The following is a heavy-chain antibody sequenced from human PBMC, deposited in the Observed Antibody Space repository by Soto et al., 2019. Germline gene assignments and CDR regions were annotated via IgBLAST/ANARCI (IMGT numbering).Heavy chain of an antibody. CDR3: APNRGIAVAA. CDR1: GGTFSSYT. V-gene: IGHV1-69*02. J-gene: IGHJ5*02. Sequence: QVQLVQSGAEVKKPGSSVKVSCKASGGTFSSYTISWVRQAPGQGLEWMGRIIPILGIANYAQKFQGRVTGTAHKSTSTAYMELSNLRSEDTAVYYCAPNRGIAVAAWGQGTLVTVSS. D-gene: IGHD6-19*01. CDR2: IIPILGIA.